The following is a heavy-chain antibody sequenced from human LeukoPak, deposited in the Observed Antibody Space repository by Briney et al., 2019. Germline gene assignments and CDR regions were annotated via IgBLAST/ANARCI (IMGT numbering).Heavy chain of an antibody. D-gene: IGHD2-2*01. CDR1: GYTFTAYY. CDR2: INPNSGDT. Sequence: ASVKVSCKASGYTFTAYYSHWVRQAPGQGIEWMGWINPNSGDTNYAQKFQGRVTMTRDTSITTAYMELSRLTSDDTAIYYCARDRMGDCATTSCYLAYWGQGTLVTVSS. V-gene: IGHV1-2*02. J-gene: IGHJ4*02. CDR3: ARDRMGDCATTSCYLAY.